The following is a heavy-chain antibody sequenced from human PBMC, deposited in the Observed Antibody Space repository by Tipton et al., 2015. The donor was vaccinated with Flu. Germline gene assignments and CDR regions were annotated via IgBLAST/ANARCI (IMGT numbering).Heavy chain of an antibody. Sequence: SLRLSCAASGFTFSSFWMNWVRQAPGKGLEWVANIKQDGSQKYYVDSLKGRFTISRDNAKNSLYLQMNSLRAEDTAVYYCARDPYSSSWADYWGQGTLVTVSS. CDR2: IKQDGSQK. CDR1: GFTFSSFW. D-gene: IGHD6-13*01. V-gene: IGHV3-7*01. CDR3: ARDPYSSSWADY. J-gene: IGHJ4*02.